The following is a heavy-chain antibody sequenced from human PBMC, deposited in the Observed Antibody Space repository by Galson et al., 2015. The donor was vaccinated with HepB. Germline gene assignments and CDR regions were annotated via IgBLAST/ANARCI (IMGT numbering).Heavy chain of an antibody. J-gene: IGHJ3*02. V-gene: IGHV4-59*08. D-gene: IGHD2-15*01. CDR1: GGSISSYY. CDR3: ASYCSGGSCYFTPHDAFDI. CDR2: IYYSGST. Sequence: ETLSLTCTVSGGSISSYYWSWIRQPPGKGLEWIGYIYYSGSTNYNPSLKSRVTMSVDTSKNQFSLKLSSVTAADTAVYYCASYCSGGSCYFTPHDAFDIWGQGTMVTVSS.